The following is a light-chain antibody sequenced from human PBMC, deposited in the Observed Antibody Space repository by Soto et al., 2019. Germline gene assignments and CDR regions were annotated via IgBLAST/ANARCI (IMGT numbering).Light chain of an antibody. J-gene: IGLJ2*01. V-gene: IGLV2-14*01. CDR2: EVS. CDR3: SSYTSSSTLGGV. CDR1: SSDVGGYNY. Sequence: QSVLTQPAFVSGSPGQSITISCTGTSSDVGGYNYVSWYQQHPGKAPKLMIYEVSNRPSGVSNRFSGSKSGNTASLTISGLQAEDEADYYCSSYTSSSTLGGVFGGGTKLTVL.